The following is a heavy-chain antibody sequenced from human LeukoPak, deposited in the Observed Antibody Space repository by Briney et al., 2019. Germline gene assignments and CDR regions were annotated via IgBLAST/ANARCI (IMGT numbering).Heavy chain of an antibody. CDR1: GFTFSSYA. J-gene: IGHJ4*02. CDR2: ISYDAINR. D-gene: IGHD3-9*01. Sequence: GGSLRLSCAASGFTFSSYAMHWVRQAPGKGLEWLAVISYDAINRYSADSVKGRFTISRDNSKNTLYLQMNSLRAEDTALYYCAKEATGQLDYWGQGTLVTVSS. V-gene: IGHV3-30-3*01. CDR3: AKEATGQLDY.